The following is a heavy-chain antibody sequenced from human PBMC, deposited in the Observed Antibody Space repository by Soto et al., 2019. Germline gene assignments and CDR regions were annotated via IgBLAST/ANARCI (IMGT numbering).Heavy chain of an antibody. V-gene: IGHV4-59*08. D-gene: IGHD2-8*01. Sequence: SETLSLTCTVSGGSISSYYWSWIRQPPGKGLEWIGYIYYSGSTNYNPSLKSRVTISVDTSKNQFSLKLSSVTAADTAEYYCARSNGVEVGDYFDYWGQGTLVTVSS. CDR3: ARSNGVEVGDYFDY. J-gene: IGHJ4*02. CDR1: GGSISSYY. CDR2: IYYSGST.